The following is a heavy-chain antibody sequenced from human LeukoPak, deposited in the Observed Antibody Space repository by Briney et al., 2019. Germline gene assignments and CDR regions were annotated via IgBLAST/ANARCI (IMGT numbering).Heavy chain of an antibody. CDR2: IYYSGST. V-gene: IGHV4-59*01. J-gene: IGHJ6*03. D-gene: IGHD5-24*01. CDR3: ARHGSRDGYNHGAWLNYYYYYMDV. Sequence: SETLSLTCTVSGGSISSYYWSWIRQPPGKGLEWIGYIYYSGSTNYNPSLKSRVTISVDTSKNQFSLKLSSVTAADTAVYYCARHGSRDGYNHGAWLNYYYYYMDVWGKGTTVTVSS. CDR1: GGSISSYY.